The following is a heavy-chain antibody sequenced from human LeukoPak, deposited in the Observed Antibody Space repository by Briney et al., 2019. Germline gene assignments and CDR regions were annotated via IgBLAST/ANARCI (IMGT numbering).Heavy chain of an antibody. Sequence: TGGSLRLSCAASGFTFSRYWMHWVRQAPGKGLVRVSRINSDGSSTINADSVKGRFTISRDNAKNSLYLQMNSLRDEDTAVYYCARDEVATVADAFDIWGQGTMVTVSS. V-gene: IGHV3-74*01. CDR1: GFTFSRYW. CDR3: ARDEVATVADAFDI. CDR2: INSDGSST. D-gene: IGHD5-12*01. J-gene: IGHJ3*02.